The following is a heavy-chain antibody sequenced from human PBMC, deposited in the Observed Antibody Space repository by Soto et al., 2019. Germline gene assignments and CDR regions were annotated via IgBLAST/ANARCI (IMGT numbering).Heavy chain of an antibody. CDR3: AKPSYSSGWWLFDY. CDR1: GFTFRSYA. V-gene: IGHV3-23*01. J-gene: IGHJ4*02. D-gene: IGHD6-19*01. CDR2: ISGSDGST. Sequence: GGSLRLSCAASGFTFRSYAMDWVRQAPGKGLEWVSSISGSDGSTYYADSVKGRFTISRDNSKDTLYLQMNSLRAEDTAVYYCAKPSYSSGWWLFDYWGQGTLVTVSS.